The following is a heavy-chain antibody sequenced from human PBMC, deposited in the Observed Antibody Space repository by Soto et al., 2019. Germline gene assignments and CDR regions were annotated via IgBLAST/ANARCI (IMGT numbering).Heavy chain of an antibody. V-gene: IGHV3-23*01. D-gene: IGHD5-12*01. Sequence: LRLSCAASGFTFSSYAMSWVRQAPGKGLEWVSAISGSGGSTYYADSVKGRFTFSRDNSKNTLYLQMNSLRAEDTAVYYCAKGPKATTIHWFDPWGQGTLVTVSS. J-gene: IGHJ5*02. CDR3: AKGPKATTIHWFDP. CDR2: ISGSGGST. CDR1: GFTFSSYA.